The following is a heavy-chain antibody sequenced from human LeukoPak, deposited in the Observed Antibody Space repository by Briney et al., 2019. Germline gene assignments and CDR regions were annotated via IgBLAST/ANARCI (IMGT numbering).Heavy chain of an antibody. Sequence: SETLSLTCAVYGGSYSDFYWTWTRQPPGKGLEWIGKINHSESTNYNPSLKSRVTISVETSKNQFSLKLSSVTAADTAVYYCARGYDSSGYRLFDYWGQGTLVTVSS. D-gene: IGHD3-22*01. CDR1: GGSYSDFY. CDR2: INHSEST. J-gene: IGHJ4*02. V-gene: IGHV4-34*01. CDR3: ARGYDSSGYRLFDY.